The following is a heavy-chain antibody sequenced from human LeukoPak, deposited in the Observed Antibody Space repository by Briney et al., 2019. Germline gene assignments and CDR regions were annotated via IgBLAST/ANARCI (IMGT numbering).Heavy chain of an antibody. CDR1: GFTFSRYS. J-gene: IGHJ3*01. V-gene: IGHV3-21*01. CDR2: MSSSSKYI. CDR3: ARCPISIAVAVDVFDL. D-gene: IGHD6-19*01. Sequence: GGSLRLSCAASGFTFSRYSMNWVRQAPGKGLEWVSSMSSSSKYIYYADSVKGRFTISRDNAKNSLFLQMNSLRAEDTAVYYCARCPISIAVAVDVFDLLGQGAMVTGSS.